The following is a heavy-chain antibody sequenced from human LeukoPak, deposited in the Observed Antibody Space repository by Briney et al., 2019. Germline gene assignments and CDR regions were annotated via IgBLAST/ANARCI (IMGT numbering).Heavy chain of an antibody. CDR3: ASYDFWSGYYPSIEFEEWYYGMDV. CDR2: INPSGGST. Sequence: EASVNVSCKASGYTFTSYYMHWVRQAPGQGLEWMGIINPSGGSTSYAQKFQGRVTMTRDTSTSTVYMELSSLRSEDTAVYYCASYDFWSGYYPSIEFEEWYYGMDVWGQGTTVTVSS. CDR1: GYTFTSYY. J-gene: IGHJ6*02. D-gene: IGHD3-3*01. V-gene: IGHV1-46*01.